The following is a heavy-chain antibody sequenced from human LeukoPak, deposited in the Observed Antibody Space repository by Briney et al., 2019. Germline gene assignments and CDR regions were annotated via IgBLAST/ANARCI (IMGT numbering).Heavy chain of an antibody. J-gene: IGHJ4*02. CDR2: INPNSGGT. D-gene: IGHD2-8*01. V-gene: IGHV1-2*02. CDR3: ARALDTVLMVYADFDY. CDR1: GYTFTTFY. Sequence: GASVKVSCKASGYTFTTFYMHWVRQAPGQGLEWMGWINPNSGGTNYAQKFQGRVTMTRDTSISTAYMELSRLRSDDTAVYYCARALDTVLMVYADFDYWGQGTLVTVSS.